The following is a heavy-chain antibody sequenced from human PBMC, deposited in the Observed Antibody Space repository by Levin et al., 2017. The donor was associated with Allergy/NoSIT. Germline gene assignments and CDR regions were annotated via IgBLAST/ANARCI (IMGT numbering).Heavy chain of an antibody. D-gene: IGHD6-13*01. CDR2: ITSSGGST. Sequence: GESLKISCAASGFTFSRYAMSWVRQAPGKGLEWVSTITSSGGSTYYADPVKGRFTISRDNSKNTLYLQKNSLRAQDTAIYYGAKGPVGSNCYYFDYWGQGTLVTVSS. J-gene: IGHJ4*02. CDR1: GFTFSRYA. CDR3: AKGPVGSNCYYFDY. V-gene: IGHV3-23*01.